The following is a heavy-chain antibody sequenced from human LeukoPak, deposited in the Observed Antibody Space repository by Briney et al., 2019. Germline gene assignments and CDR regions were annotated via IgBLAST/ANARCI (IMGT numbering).Heavy chain of an antibody. CDR3: ARADTEYSSGWYPIDY. CDR2: IIPIFGTA. CDR1: GGTFSSYA. J-gene: IGHJ4*02. D-gene: IGHD6-19*01. V-gene: IGHV1-69*05. Sequence: SVKVSCKASGGTFSSYAISWVRQAPGQGLEWMGRIIPIFGTANYAQKFQGRVTITTDESTRTAYMERSSLRSEDTAVYYCARADTEYSSGWYPIDYWGQGTLVTVSS.